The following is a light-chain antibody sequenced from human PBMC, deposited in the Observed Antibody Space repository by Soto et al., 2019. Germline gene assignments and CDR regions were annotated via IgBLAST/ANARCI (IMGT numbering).Light chain of an antibody. CDR2: GAS. J-gene: IGKJ1*01. V-gene: IGKV3-20*01. CDR1: QSINNNY. CDR3: QQYGGSPRT. Sequence: EIVLTQSPGTLSLSPGERATLSCRASQSINNNYLAWYQQKRGQAPRLLIYGASSRATGIPDRFSGSGSGKNFNLTISRLEPEDFAVYYFQQYGGSPRTFGQGTKVEIK.